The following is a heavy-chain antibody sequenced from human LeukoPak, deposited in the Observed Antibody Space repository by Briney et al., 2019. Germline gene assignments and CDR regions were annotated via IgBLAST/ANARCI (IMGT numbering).Heavy chain of an antibody. CDR3: ARASTSKGNMFDY. D-gene: IGHD4-11*01. V-gene: IGHV1-2*02. Sequence: GASVKVSCKASGYTFTGYYMHWVRQAPGQGLEWMGWINPNSGGTNYAQKFQGRVTMTRDTSISTAYMELSRLRSDDTAVYYCARASTSKGNMFDYWGQGTLVTVSS. J-gene: IGHJ4*02. CDR2: INPNSGGT. CDR1: GYTFTGYY.